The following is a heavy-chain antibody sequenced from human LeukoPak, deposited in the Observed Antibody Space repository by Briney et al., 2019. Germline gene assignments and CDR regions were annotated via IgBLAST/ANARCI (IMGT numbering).Heavy chain of an antibody. CDR3: ARTIDDFRSGYYLALGY. CDR1: GYSISSGYY. V-gene: IGHV4-38-2*01. D-gene: IGHD3-3*01. J-gene: IGHJ4*02. CDR2: IFHDGTT. Sequence: SETLSLTCSVSGYSISSGYYWGWIRQPPGKGLEWIGTIFHDGTTYYNPSLKSRVTISVEKSKNQFSLRLNFVTAADTAMYYCARTIDDFRSGYYLALGYWGQGTLVTVSS.